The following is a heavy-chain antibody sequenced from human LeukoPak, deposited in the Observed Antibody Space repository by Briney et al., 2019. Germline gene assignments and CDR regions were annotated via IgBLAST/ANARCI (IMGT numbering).Heavy chain of an antibody. CDR3: ARLVYYYDSSAPPNAFDI. J-gene: IGHJ3*02. CDR1: GGSISSSSYY. CDR2: INHSGST. D-gene: IGHD3-22*01. V-gene: IGHV4-39*07. Sequence: SETLSLTCTVSGGSISSSSYYWGWIRQPPGKGLEWIGEINHSGSTNYNPSLKSRVTISVDTSKNQFSLKLSSVTAADTAVYYCARLVYYYDSSAPPNAFDIWGQGTMVTVSS.